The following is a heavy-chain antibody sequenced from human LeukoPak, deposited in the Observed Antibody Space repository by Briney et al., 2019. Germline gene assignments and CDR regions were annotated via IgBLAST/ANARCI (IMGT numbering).Heavy chain of an antibody. CDR2: IYTSGST. V-gene: IGHV4-4*07. D-gene: IGHD5-24*01. J-gene: IGHJ4*02. CDR1: GGSISSYY. CDR3: AREGDGYNYGGFDY. Sequence: PSETLSLTRTVSGGSISSYYWSWIRQPAGKGLEWIGRIYTSGSTNYNPSLKSRVTMSVDTSKNQFSLKLSSVTAADTAVYYCAREGDGYNYGGFDYWGQGTLVTVSS.